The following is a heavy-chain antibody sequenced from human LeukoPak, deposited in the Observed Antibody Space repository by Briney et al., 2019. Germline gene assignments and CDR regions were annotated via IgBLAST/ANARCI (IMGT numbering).Heavy chain of an antibody. D-gene: IGHD3-10*01. CDR1: GGSISSYY. V-gene: IGHV4-59*01. J-gene: IGHJ4*02. CDR3: ARGHRDRDYYGSGSYYIGY. CDR2: IYYSVST. Sequence: SETLSLTCTVSGGSISSYYWSWIRQPPGKGLEWSGDIYYSVSTNYNPSLNSRVTISVDTSKTQFSLKLSSVTAADTAVYYCARGHRDRDYYGSGSYYIGYWGQGTLVTVSS.